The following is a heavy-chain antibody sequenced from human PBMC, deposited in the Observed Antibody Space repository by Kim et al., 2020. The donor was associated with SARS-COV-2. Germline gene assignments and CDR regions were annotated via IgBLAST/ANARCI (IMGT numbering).Heavy chain of an antibody. CDR1: GFTFSSYA. CDR2: ISYDGSNK. J-gene: IGHJ6*02. D-gene: IGHD1-26*01. CDR3: ARARGGSYYYGMDV. V-gene: IGHV3-30-3*01. Sequence: GGSLRLSCAASGFTFSSYAMHWVRQAPGKGLEWVAVISYDGSNKYYADSVKGRFTISRDNSKNTQYLQMNSLRAEDTAVYYCARARGGSYYYGMDVWGQG.